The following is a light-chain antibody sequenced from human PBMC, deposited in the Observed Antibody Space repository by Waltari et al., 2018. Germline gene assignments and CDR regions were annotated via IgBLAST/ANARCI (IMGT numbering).Light chain of an antibody. J-gene: IGKJ3*01. V-gene: IGKV1-5*03. Sequence: DIQMPQSPSTLSASVGDRVTITCRASQTIGNWLAWYQQKPGKAPKLLIYKASSLQSGVPSRFSGSGSGTEFTLTISSLQPDDFATYYCQQYNSYSFTFGPGTTVDIK. CDR3: QQYNSYSFT. CDR1: QTIGNW. CDR2: KAS.